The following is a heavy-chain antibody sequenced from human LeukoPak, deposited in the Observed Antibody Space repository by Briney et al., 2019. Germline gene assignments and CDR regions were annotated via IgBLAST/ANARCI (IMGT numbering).Heavy chain of an antibody. CDR3: ARGSSSGYYYLFDY. CDR2: ISGSGGST. Sequence: GASLRLSCAASGFTFSSYAMSWVRQAPGKGLEWVSAISGSGGSTYYADSVKGRFTISRDNSKNTLYLQMGSLRAEDMAVYYCARGSSSGYYYLFDYWGQGTLVTVSS. CDR1: GFTFSSYA. D-gene: IGHD3-22*01. V-gene: IGHV3-23*01. J-gene: IGHJ4*02.